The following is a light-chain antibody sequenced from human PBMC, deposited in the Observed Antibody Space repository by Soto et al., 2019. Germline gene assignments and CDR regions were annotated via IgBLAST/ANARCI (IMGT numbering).Light chain of an antibody. J-gene: IGKJ1*01. CDR3: QQSYSTPPT. Sequence: IQLTQSPSSLSASVGDRVTITCRASQSISSYLNWYQQKPGKAPKLLIYAASSLQSGVPSRFSGSGSVTDFTLTISSLQPEDFATYYCQQSYSTPPTFGQGTKVDIK. CDR1: QSISSY. V-gene: IGKV1-39*01. CDR2: AAS.